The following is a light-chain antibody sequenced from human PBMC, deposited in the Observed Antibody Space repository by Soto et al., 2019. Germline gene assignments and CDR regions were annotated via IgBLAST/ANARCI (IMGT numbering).Light chain of an antibody. V-gene: IGKV1-5*03. J-gene: IGKJ2*01. CDR2: KAA. Sequence: DIQMTQSPSTLSASVGDRVTITCRASQSISSWLAWYQQKPGKAHKLLSYKAASLERGVPSRFSGSGSGTECTLTISNLQPADFATYYCQQYNSYSYTFGQGTKLEVK. CDR1: QSISSW. CDR3: QQYNSYSYT.